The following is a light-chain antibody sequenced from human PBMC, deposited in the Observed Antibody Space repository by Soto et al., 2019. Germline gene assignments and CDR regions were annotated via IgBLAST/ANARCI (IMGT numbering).Light chain of an antibody. J-gene: IGKJ1*01. Sequence: EIVLTQSPGTLSLSPGERATLSCRASQSVGKYLAWYQQKPGQAPRLLIYGASTRATGIPDRFSGSGSGTDFTLTISRLEPEDFAVYYCHHYETFGQGTKVDIK. CDR1: QSVGKY. CDR3: HHYET. V-gene: IGKV3-20*01. CDR2: GAS.